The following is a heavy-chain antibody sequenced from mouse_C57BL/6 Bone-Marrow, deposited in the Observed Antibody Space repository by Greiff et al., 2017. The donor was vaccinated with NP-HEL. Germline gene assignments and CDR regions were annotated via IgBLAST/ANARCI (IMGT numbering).Heavy chain of an antibody. V-gene: IGHV5-6*02. Sequence: EVMLVESGGDLVKPGGSLKLSCAASGFTFSSYGMSWVRQIPDKRLEWVATISSGGSYPYYPDSVKGRFTISRDNAKNTLYLQLSSLKSEDTAMYYCARRLGLFAYWGQGTLVTVSA. J-gene: IGHJ3*01. CDR2: ISSGGSYP. CDR3: ARRLGLFAY. D-gene: IGHD4-1*01. CDR1: GFTFSSYG.